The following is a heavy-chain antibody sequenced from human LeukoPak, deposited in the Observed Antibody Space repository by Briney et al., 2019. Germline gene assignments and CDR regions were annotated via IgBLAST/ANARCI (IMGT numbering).Heavy chain of an antibody. CDR2: IIPIFGTA. D-gene: IGHD2-2*01. CDR1: GGTFSSYA. CDR3: ARPKVPAAMWGSFFY. J-gene: IGHJ4*02. Sequence: SVKVSCKASGGTFSSYAISWVRQAPGQGLEWMGGIIPIFGTANYAQKFQGRVTITADESTSTAYMELSSLGSEDTAVYYCARPKVPAAMWGSFFYWGQGTLVTVSS. V-gene: IGHV1-69*01.